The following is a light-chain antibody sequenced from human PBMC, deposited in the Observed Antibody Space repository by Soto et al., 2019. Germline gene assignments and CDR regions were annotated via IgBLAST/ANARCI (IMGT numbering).Light chain of an antibody. Sequence: ILMTQSPATLSVSPGERATLSCRASQSVSNNLAWYQQKPGQAPRLLIYDASTRATGIPARFSGSGSGTEFTLTISGLQSAEFAVYYCQQYNNWPPWTFGQGTKVDIK. CDR2: DAS. CDR3: QQYNNWPPWT. J-gene: IGKJ1*01. CDR1: QSVSNN. V-gene: IGKV3-15*01.